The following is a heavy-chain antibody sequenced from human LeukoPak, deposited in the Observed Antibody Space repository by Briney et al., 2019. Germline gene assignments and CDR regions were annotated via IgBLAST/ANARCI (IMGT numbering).Heavy chain of an antibody. J-gene: IGHJ4*02. D-gene: IGHD3-10*01. V-gene: IGHV1-2*02. Sequence: ASVKVSCKASGYTFTGYYMHWVRQAPGQGLEWMGWINPNSGGTNYAQKFQGRVTMTRDTSISTAYMELSRLRSDDTAVYYCARGAPNYYGSGTYETIDYWGQGTLVTVSS. CDR3: ARGAPNYYGSGTYETIDY. CDR2: INPNSGGT. CDR1: GYTFTGYY.